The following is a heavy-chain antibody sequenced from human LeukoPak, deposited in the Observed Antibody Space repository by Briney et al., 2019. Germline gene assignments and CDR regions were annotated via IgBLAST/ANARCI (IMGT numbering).Heavy chain of an antibody. J-gene: IGHJ5*02. CDR2: INHSGST. V-gene: IGHV4-34*01. Sequence: SETLSLTSAVYGGSFSGYFWNWIRQPPGKGLEWIGEINHSGSTHHNPSLKSRVTISIDTSKNQISLKLSSVTAADTAVYYCARGPDSGSYFAWFGPWGQGTPVTVSS. CDR1: GGSFSGYF. D-gene: IGHD3-10*01. CDR3: ARGPDSGSYFAWFGP.